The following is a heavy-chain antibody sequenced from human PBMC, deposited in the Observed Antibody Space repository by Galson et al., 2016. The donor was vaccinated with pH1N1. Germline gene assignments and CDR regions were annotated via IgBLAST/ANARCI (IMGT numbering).Heavy chain of an antibody. V-gene: IGHV7-4-1*04. CDR3: ARSYCSSTSCYGGSDYYYGMDV. J-gene: IGHJ6*02. CDR2: INTKTGNP. D-gene: IGHD2-2*01. CDR1: GFTFSNHG. Sequence: SVKLSCTASGFTFSNHGINWVRQPPGQGLEWMGWINTKTGNPTYAQGLTGRFVFSLDTSVTIAYLQISSLKAEDTAVYYCARSYCSSTSCYGGSDYYYGMDVWGQGTTVTVSS.